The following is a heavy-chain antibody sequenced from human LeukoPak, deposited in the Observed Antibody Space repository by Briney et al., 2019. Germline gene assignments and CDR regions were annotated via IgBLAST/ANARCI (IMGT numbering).Heavy chain of an antibody. J-gene: IGHJ4*02. CDR1: GFTFSSYT. D-gene: IGHD3-3*01. CDR2: IWYDGSNK. Sequence: GGSLRLSCAASGFTFSSYTMSWVRQAPGKGLEWVAVIWYDGSNKYYADSVKGRFTISRDNSKNTLYLQMNSLRAEDTAVYYCARTYYDFWSGYPKGDYFDYWGQGTLVTVSS. V-gene: IGHV3-33*08. CDR3: ARTYYDFWSGYPKGDYFDY.